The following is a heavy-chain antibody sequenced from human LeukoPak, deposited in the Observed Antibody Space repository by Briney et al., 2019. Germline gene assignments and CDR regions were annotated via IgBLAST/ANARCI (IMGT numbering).Heavy chain of an antibody. CDR3: AKGVVGATLYRNYYYYYMDV. J-gene: IGHJ6*03. CDR1: GFTFSSYA. CDR2: ISGSGGST. D-gene: IGHD1-26*01. V-gene: IGHV3-23*01. Sequence: PGGSLRLSCAASGFTFSSYAMNWVRQAPGKGLEWVSAISGSGGSTYYADSVKGRFTISRDNSKNTLYLQMNSLRAEDTAVYYCAKGVVGATLYRNYYYYYMDVWGKGTTVTVSS.